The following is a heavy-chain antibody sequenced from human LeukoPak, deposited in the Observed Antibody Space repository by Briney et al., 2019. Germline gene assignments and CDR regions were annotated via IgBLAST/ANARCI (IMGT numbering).Heavy chain of an antibody. D-gene: IGHD3-3*01. CDR3: ARRPQDFWSGYYSRGPYYFDY. CDR1: GGSFSGYY. J-gene: IGHJ4*02. V-gene: IGHV4-34*01. Sequence: SETLSLTCAVYGGSFSGYYWSWIRQPPGKGLEWIGEINHSGSTNYNPSLKSRVTISVDTSKNQFSLKLSSVTAADTAVYYCARRPQDFWSGYYSRGPYYFDYWGQGTLVTVSS. CDR2: INHSGST.